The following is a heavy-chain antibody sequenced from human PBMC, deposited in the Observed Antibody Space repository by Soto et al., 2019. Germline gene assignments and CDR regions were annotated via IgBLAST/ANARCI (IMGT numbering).Heavy chain of an antibody. D-gene: IGHD5-12*01. CDR3: ARTRDGYNYNYYYYGMDV. V-gene: IGHV5-51*01. CDR2: IYPGDSDT. CDR1: GYSFTSYW. J-gene: IGHJ6*02. Sequence: PGESLKMSCEGSGYSFTSYWIGLVLQMPGKGLEWMGIIYPGDSDTRYSPSFQGQVTISADKSISTAYLQWSSLKASDTAMYYCARTRDGYNYNYYYYGMDVWGQGTTVTVSS.